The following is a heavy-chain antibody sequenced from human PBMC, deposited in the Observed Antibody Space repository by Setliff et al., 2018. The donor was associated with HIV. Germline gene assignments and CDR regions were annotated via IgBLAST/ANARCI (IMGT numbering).Heavy chain of an antibody. CDR2: ISSSGSTI. CDR1: GFTFSSYE. CDR3: ARDTGYCSGGTCNAHGFDI. D-gene: IGHD2-15*01. V-gene: IGHV3-48*03. Sequence: GGSLRLSCAASGFTFSSYEMNWVRQAPGKGLEWVSYISSSGSTIYYADSVKGRFTISRDNAKNSVYLQMNSLRAEDTAVYHCARDTGYCSGGTCNAHGFDIWGQGTMVTVSS. J-gene: IGHJ3*02.